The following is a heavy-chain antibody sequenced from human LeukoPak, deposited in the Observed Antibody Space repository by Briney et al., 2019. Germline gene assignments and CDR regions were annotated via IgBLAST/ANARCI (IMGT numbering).Heavy chain of an antibody. V-gene: IGHV7-4-1*02. J-gene: IGHJ4*02. CDR2: IHPSTGNP. Sequence: GASAKVSCKASGYTFTNYAMNWVRQAPGQGLEWTGWIHPSTGNPTYAQGFTGRFVFSLDTSVSTTYLQISSLKAEDTAVYFCARAFQSLGGLSLPDYWGQGTLVTVSS. CDR3: ARAFQSLGGLSLPDY. CDR1: GYTFTNYA. D-gene: IGHD3-16*02.